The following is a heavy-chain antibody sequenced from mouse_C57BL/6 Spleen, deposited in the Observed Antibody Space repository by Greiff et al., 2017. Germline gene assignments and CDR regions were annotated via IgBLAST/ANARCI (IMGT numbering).Heavy chain of an antibody. CDR3: TRYGYDRAWFAY. V-gene: IGHV14-4*01. D-gene: IGHD2-2*01. J-gene: IGHJ3*01. Sequence: VQLQQSGAELVRPGASVKLSCTASGFNIKDDYMHWVKQRPEQGLEWIGWIDPENGDTEYASKFQGKATITADTSSNTAYLQLSSLTSEDPAVYYCTRYGYDRAWFAYWGQGTLVTVSA. CDR2: IDPENGDT. CDR1: GFNIKDDY.